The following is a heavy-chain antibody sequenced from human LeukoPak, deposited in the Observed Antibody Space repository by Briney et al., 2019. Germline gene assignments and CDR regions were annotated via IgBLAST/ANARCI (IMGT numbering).Heavy chain of an antibody. CDR1: GFIFSNYN. CDR2: ISTSSSYI. J-gene: IGHJ4*02. CDR3: ARDPALDY. D-gene: IGHD2-15*01. Sequence: GGSLRLSCAASGFIFSNYNMNWVRQAPGKGLEWVSSISTSSSYIYFADSVKGRFTISRDNAKNSLYLQMNSLRAEDTAVCYCARDPALDYWGQGTLVTVSS. V-gene: IGHV3-21*06.